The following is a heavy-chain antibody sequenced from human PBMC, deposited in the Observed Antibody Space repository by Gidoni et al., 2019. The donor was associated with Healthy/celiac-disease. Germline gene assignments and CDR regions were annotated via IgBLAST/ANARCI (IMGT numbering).Heavy chain of an antibody. V-gene: IGHV3-21*01. J-gene: IGHJ4*02. CDR1: GFTFSSYS. D-gene: IGHD4-17*01. CDR2: ISSSSSYI. CDR3: ARGGFRTTVVTDFGYY. Sequence: EVQLVESGGGLVKPGGSLRLSCAASGFTFSSYSMNWVRQAPGKGLEWVSSISSSSSYIYYADSVKGRFTISRDNAKNSLYLQMNSLRAEDTAVYYCARGGFRTTVVTDFGYYWGQGTLVTVSS.